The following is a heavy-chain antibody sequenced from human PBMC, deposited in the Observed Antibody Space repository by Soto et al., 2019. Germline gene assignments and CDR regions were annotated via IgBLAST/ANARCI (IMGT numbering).Heavy chain of an antibody. V-gene: IGHV4-34*01. D-gene: IGHD1-7*01. Sequence: SETLSLTCAVYGGSFSGYYWSWIRQPPGKGLEWIGEINHSGSTNYNPSLKSRVTISVDTSKNQFSLKLSSVTAADTAVYYCAREHRITGTTGSRLGWFDPWGQGTLVTVSS. CDR2: INHSGST. CDR1: GGSFSGYY. J-gene: IGHJ5*02. CDR3: AREHRITGTTGSRLGWFDP.